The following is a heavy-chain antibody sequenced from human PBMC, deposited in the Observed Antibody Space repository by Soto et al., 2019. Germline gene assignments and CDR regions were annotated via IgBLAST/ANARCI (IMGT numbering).Heavy chain of an antibody. CDR2: IKRRVDGGTT. D-gene: IGHD1-26*01. J-gene: IGHJ4*02. CDR3: IYNTPYSGIYFDF. Sequence: GGSLRLSCVVSGFTFSDAWMSWVRQAPGKGLEWVGRIKRRVDGGTTDYAAPVKGRFTISRDDSKNILSLQMESLKTEDTAVYYCIYNTPYSGIYFDFWGPATLVTVSS. V-gene: IGHV3-15*01. CDR1: GFTFSDAW.